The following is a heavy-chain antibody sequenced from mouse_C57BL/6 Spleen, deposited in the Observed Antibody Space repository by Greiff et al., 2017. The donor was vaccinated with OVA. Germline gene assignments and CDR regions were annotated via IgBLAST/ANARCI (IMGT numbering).Heavy chain of an antibody. D-gene: IGHD1-1*02. V-gene: IGHV1-64*01. CDR2: IHPNSGST. J-gene: IGHJ2*01. Sequence: QVQLQQSGAELVKPGASVKLSCKASGYTFTSYWMHWVKQRPGQGLEWIGMIHPNSGSTNYNEKFKSKATLTVDKSSSTAYMQLSSLTSEDPAVYYCARLDLWVDYGGQGTTLTVSS. CDR1: GYTFTSYW. CDR3: ARLDLWVDY.